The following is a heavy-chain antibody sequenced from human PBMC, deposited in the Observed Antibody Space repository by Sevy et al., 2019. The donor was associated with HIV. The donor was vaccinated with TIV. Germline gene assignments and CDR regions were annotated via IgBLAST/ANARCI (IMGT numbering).Heavy chain of an antibody. CDR1: GGTFSSYA. V-gene: IGHV1-69*13. CDR2: IIPIFGTA. Sequence: ASVKVSCKASGGTFSSYAISWVRQAPGQGLEWMGGIIPIFGTANYAQKFQGRVTITADESTSTAYMELSSLRSEDTAVYYCARGYCSGGSCYRWFDPWGQGTLVTVSS. D-gene: IGHD2-15*01. J-gene: IGHJ5*02. CDR3: ARGYCSGGSCYRWFDP.